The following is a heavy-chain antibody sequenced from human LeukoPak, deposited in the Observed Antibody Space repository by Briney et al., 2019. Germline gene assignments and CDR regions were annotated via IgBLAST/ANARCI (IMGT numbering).Heavy chain of an antibody. Sequence: ASVKVSCKASGYIFTSYYMHWVRQAPGQGLEWMGIINPSGGSTRYAQKFQGRVTMTRDTSTSTVYMELSSLRSEDTAVYHCARDAVGSGGDCYFYYWGQGTLVTVSS. D-gene: IGHD2-21*02. J-gene: IGHJ4*02. V-gene: IGHV1-46*01. CDR1: GYIFTSYY. CDR3: ARDAVGSGGDCYFYY. CDR2: INPSGGST.